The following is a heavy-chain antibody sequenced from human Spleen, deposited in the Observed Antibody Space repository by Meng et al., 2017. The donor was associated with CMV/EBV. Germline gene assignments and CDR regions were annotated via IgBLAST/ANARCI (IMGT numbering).Heavy chain of an antibody. CDR2: IYYSGST. V-gene: IGHV4-61*01. D-gene: IGHD2-2*01. J-gene: IGHJ5*02. CDR1: GGSVSSGSYY. CDR3: ARGPPYCSTTSCYESLPWFDP. Sequence: SETLSLTCTVSGGSVSSGSYYWSWIRQPPGKGLEWIGFIYYSGSTNYNPSLKSRVTISVDTSKNQFSLELSSVTAADTAVYYCARGPPYCSTTSCYESLPWFDPWGQGTLVTVSS.